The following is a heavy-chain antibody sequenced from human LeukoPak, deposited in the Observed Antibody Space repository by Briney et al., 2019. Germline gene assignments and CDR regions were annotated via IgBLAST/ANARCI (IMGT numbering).Heavy chain of an antibody. CDR1: GYTFTSYG. Sequence: AASVKVSCKASGYTFTSYGISWVRQAPGQGLEWMGWISAYNGNTNYAQKLQGRVTMTTDTSTSTAYMELRSLRSDDTAVYYCARDPGWDCSSTSCPQIPFDYWGQGTLVTVSS. D-gene: IGHD2-2*01. V-gene: IGHV1-18*01. J-gene: IGHJ4*02. CDR2: ISAYNGNT. CDR3: ARDPGWDCSSTSCPQIPFDY.